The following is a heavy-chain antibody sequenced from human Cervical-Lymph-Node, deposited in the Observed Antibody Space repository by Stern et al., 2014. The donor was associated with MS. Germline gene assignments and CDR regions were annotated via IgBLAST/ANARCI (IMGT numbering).Heavy chain of an antibody. CDR3: ARRLTIFGVVYDAFDM. CDR2: IYPGDFDT. Sequence: EVQLLQSGAEVKKPGESLKISCKGSGYSFSNYWIGWVRQMPGKGLEWMGMIYPGDFDTRYGPSLQGQVTISADKSINTAYLQWSSLKASDTAIYYCARRLTIFGVVYDAFDMWGQGTMVTVSS. J-gene: IGHJ3*02. D-gene: IGHD3-3*01. CDR1: GYSFSNYW. V-gene: IGHV5-51*01.